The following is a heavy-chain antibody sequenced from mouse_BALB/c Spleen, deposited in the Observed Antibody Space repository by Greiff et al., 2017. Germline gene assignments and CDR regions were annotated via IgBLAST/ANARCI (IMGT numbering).Heavy chain of an antibody. D-gene: IGHD2-10*02. V-gene: IGHV1-7*01. CDR2: INPSTGYT. CDR1: GYTFTSYW. Sequence: VQRVESGAELAKPGASVKMSCKASGYTFTSYWMHWVKQRPGQGLEWIGYINPSTGYTEYNQKFKDKATLTADKSSSTAYMQLSSLTSEDSAVYYCARGQYGNYDYWGQGTTLTVSS. J-gene: IGHJ2*01. CDR3: ARGQYGNYDY.